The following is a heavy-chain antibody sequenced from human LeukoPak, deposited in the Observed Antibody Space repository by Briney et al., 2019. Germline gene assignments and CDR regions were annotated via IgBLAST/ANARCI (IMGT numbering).Heavy chain of an antibody. Sequence: PSETLSLTCTVSGGSISSYYWSWIRQSPGKGLEWIGYIYYSGSTNYNPSLKSRVTISVDTSKNQFSLKLSSVTAADTAVYYCARHAWGSSRFDYWGQGTLVTVSS. CDR3: ARHAWGSSRFDY. J-gene: IGHJ4*02. CDR1: GGSISSYY. D-gene: IGHD7-27*01. CDR2: IYYSGST. V-gene: IGHV4-59*08.